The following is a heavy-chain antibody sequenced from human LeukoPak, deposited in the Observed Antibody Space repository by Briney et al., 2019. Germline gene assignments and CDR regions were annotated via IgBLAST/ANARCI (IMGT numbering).Heavy chain of an antibody. J-gene: IGHJ4*02. CDR1: GFTFSSYS. CDR2: IYSGGSP. Sequence: PGGSPRLSCAASGFTFSSYSMSWVRQAPGKGLEWVSVIYSGGSPYYADSVKGRFTISRDNSKNTLYLQMNSLRAEDTAVYYCARDLNYYDSSGYGHWGQGTLVTVSS. D-gene: IGHD3-22*01. CDR3: ARDLNYYDSSGYGH. V-gene: IGHV3-53*01.